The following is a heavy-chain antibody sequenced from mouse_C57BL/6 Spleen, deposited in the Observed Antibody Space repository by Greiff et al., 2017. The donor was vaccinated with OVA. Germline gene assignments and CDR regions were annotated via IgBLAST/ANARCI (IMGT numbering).Heavy chain of an antibody. J-gene: IGHJ2*01. CDR1: GYAFSSYW. Sequence: VKLQESGAELVKPGASVKISCKASGYAFSSYWMNWVKQRPGKGLEWIGQIYPGDGDTNYNGKFKGKATLTADKSSSTAYMQLSSLTSEDSAVYFCASYSNYERVFDYWGQGTTLTVSS. CDR3: ASYSNYERVFDY. CDR2: IYPGDGDT. D-gene: IGHD2-5*01. V-gene: IGHV1-80*01.